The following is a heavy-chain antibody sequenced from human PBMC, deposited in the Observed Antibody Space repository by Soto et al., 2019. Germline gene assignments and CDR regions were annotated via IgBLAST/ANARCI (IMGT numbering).Heavy chain of an antibody. CDR3: AKRRGAGGNFDY. J-gene: IGHJ4*02. Sequence: GGSLRLSCAASGFTFTSYAMGWVRQAPGKGLEWVSVISSGGSTYYADSVRGRFTISRDNSQDTLSLQMNSLRAEDTAVYYCAKRRGAGGNFDYWGQGALVTVSS. CDR1: GFTFTSYA. V-gene: IGHV3-23*01. D-gene: IGHD2-15*01. CDR2: ISSGGST.